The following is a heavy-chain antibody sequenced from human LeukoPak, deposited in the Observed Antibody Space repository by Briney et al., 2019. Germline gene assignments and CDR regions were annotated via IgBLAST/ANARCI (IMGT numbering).Heavy chain of an antibody. CDR2: INYSGNT. D-gene: IGHD4-17*01. V-gene: IGHV4-59*01. CDR3: AREGRQDYVYFDY. CDR1: GRSINSYY. J-gene: IGHJ4*02. Sequence: SETLSLTCTVSGRSINSYYWSWIRQPPGKGLEWIGYINYSGNTDYHPSLKSRVTISVDTSKNQFSLKVISVTAADTAVYYCAREGRQDYVYFDYWGQGTLVTVSS.